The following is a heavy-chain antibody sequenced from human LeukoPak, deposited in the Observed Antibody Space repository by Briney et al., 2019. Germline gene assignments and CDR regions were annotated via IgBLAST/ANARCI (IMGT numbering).Heavy chain of an antibody. D-gene: IGHD2-2*01. CDR2: TWYDGSNK. CDR3: ARRCSGTSCYYGDY. J-gene: IGHJ4*02. V-gene: IGHV3-33*01. Sequence: GRSLTLSCAASGFTFSRYGMHWVHQAPGKGLEWVAVTWYDGSNKSYADSVKGRFTISRDNSKNTLYLQMNSLRVEDTAVYYCARRCSGTSCYYGDYWGQGTLVTVSS. CDR1: GFTFSRYG.